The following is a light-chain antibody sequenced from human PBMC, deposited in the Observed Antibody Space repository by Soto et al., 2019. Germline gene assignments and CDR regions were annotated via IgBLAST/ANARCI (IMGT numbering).Light chain of an antibody. V-gene: IGKV3-20*01. CDR3: QQYVTSPT. Sequence: EIVLTQSPGTLSLSPGERATLSCRASQSVSSSHLAWYQQKPGQAPRLLIYGTSIRATGIPDRFSGSGSGTDFTRTISRLEPEDFAVYYCQQYVTSPTFGQGTKVEIK. J-gene: IGKJ1*01. CDR2: GTS. CDR1: QSVSSSH.